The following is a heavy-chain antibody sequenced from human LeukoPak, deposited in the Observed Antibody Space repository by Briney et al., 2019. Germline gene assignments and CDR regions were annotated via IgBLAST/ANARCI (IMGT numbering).Heavy chain of an antibody. J-gene: IGHJ4*02. CDR2: ISAHYGNT. Sequence: ATVKASCKASGYIFTIYGISWVRQAPRQGLEWMGCISAHYGNTNYAQNFQGRLTMTTDTSTNTAYMELWSLRPDDTAVYYCARDFFHGHCSGLSCFLLDYWGQGSLVTVSS. V-gene: IGHV1-18*01. CDR3: ARDFFHGHCSGLSCFLLDY. CDR1: GYIFTIYG. D-gene: IGHD2-15*01.